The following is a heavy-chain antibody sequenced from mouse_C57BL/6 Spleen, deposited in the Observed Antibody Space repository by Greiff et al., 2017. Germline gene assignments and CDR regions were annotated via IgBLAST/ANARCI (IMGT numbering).Heavy chain of an antibody. CDR3: ARNGVYYGYDPWFAY. J-gene: IGHJ3*01. Sequence: VHLVESGPGLVAPSQSLSITCTVSGFSLTSYAISWVRQPPGKGLEWLGVIWTGGGTNYNSALKSRLSISKDNSKSQVFLKMNSLQTDDTARYYCARNGVYYGYDPWFAYWGQGTLVTVSA. CDR1: GFSLTSYA. D-gene: IGHD2-2*01. CDR2: IWTGGGT. V-gene: IGHV2-9-1*01.